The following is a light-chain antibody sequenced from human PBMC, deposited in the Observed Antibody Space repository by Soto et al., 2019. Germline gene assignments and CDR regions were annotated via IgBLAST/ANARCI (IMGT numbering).Light chain of an antibody. J-gene: IGKJ1*01. CDR3: QKSYGTPPT. CDR1: QNIRDS. V-gene: IGKV1-39*01. Sequence: DIQMTQSPSSLSASVGDRVSITCRASQNIRDSLNWYQQKPGKAPDLLIHTASSLQNGIRNRCSGSGARTDHTLTRSGLQREDFATYYCQKSYGTPPTYGQENKVDI. CDR2: TAS.